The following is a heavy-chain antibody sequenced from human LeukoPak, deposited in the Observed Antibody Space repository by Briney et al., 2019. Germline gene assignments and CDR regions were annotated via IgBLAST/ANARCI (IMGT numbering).Heavy chain of an antibody. Sequence: GGSLRLSCAASGFTFSSYAMSWVRQAPGKGPEWVSGIGNSGDRTFYADSVKGRFTISRDNSKNTLYLQINSLRVEDTALYYCAKGGVWGQGIAVTVSS. J-gene: IGHJ6*02. CDR2: IGNSGDRT. CDR1: GFTFSSYA. V-gene: IGHV3-23*01. CDR3: AKGGV.